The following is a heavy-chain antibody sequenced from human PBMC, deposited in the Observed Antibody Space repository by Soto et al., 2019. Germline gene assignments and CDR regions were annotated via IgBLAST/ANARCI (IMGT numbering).Heavy chain of an antibody. CDR2: IYHSGST. D-gene: IGHD2-2*01. J-gene: IGHJ6*02. CDR3: ARHSVGKKLGYCSSTSCRYYYYGMDV. Sequence: SETLSLTCTVSGGSISSNWWSWVRQPPGKGLEWIGEIYHSGSTNYNPSLKSRVTISVDKSKNQFSLKLSSVTAADTAVYYCARHSVGKKLGYCSSTSCRYYYYGMDVWGQGTTVTVS. CDR1: GGSISSNW. V-gene: IGHV4-4*02.